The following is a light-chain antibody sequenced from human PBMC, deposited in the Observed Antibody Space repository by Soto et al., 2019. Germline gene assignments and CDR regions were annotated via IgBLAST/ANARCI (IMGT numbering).Light chain of an antibody. Sequence: VLKHSPDTLSLSTGERATLSCRASQSVSSYLAWYQQKPGQAPRLLIYGASTRATGIPARFSGSGSGTDFTLTISSLEPEDFAVYYCQQRSNWLLTFGGGGKVDIK. CDR3: QQRSNWLLT. CDR1: QSVSSY. CDR2: GAS. V-gene: IGKV3-11*01. J-gene: IGKJ4*01.